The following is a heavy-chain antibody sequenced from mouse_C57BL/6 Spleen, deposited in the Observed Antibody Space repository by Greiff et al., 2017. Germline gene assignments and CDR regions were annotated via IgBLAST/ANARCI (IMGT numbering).Heavy chain of an antibody. Sequence: QVQLKESGPGILQSSQTLSLTCSFSGFSLSTSGMGVSWIRQPSGKGLEWLAHIYWDDDKRYNPSLKSRLTISKDTSRNQVFLKITSVDTADTATYYCARRWSLNGYAYYAMDYWGQGTSVTVSS. D-gene: IGHD2-2*01. V-gene: IGHV8-12*01. CDR3: ARRWSLNGYAYYAMDY. CDR1: GFSLSTSGMG. J-gene: IGHJ4*01. CDR2: IYWDDDK.